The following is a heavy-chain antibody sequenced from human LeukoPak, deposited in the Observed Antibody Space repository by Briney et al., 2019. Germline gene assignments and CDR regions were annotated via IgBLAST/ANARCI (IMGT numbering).Heavy chain of an antibody. J-gene: IGHJ5*02. CDR1: GFTVSSDY. CDR2: IYSGGST. Sequence: PGGSLRLSCAASGFTVSSDYMSWVRQAPGKGLEWVSVIYSGGSTYYADSVKGRFIISRDKSKNTVYLQMNSLRFEDTAMYYCARNWFDPWGQGTLVTVSS. CDR3: ARNWFDP. V-gene: IGHV3-53*05.